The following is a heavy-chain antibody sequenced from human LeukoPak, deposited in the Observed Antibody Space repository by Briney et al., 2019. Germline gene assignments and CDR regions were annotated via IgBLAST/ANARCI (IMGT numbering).Heavy chain of an antibody. CDR1: GGSISSGGYY. D-gene: IGHD3-22*01. J-gene: IGHJ2*01. CDR3: ARGTLDYYDSSGYYGGYFDL. CDR2: IYYSGST. V-gene: IGHV4-31*03. Sequence: PSQTLSLTCTVSGGSISSGGYYWSWIRQHPGKGLEWIGYIYYSGSTYYNPSLKSRVTISVDTSKNQFSLKLGSVTAADTAVYYCARGTLDYYDSSGYYGGYFDLWGRGTLVTVSS.